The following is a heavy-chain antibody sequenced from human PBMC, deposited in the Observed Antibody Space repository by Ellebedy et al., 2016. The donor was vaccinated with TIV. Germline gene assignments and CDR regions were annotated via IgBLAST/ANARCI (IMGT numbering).Heavy chain of an antibody. CDR1: GFTFSNNY. Sequence: GESLKISCAASGFTFSNNYMNWVRQAPGKGLEWVSIISSDGTTHFADSVKGRFTISRDNSQNSLHLQMNSLRAEDTAVYYCARDRRHCGNECYLYYYYGMDVWGQGTTVTVSS. D-gene: IGHD2-21*01. CDR2: ISSDGTT. CDR3: ARDRRHCGNECYLYYYYGMDV. V-gene: IGHV3-66*01. J-gene: IGHJ6*02.